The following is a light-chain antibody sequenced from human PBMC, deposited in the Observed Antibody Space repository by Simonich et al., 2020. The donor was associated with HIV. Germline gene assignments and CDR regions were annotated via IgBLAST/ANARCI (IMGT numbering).Light chain of an antibody. V-gene: IGKV4-1*01. Sequence: DIVVTQSPDSLPVSLGERATINCTSSQSVLHTSNNKNYLAWYQQKPGQPPKLLIYWASTRESGVPDRFSGSGSGTLFTLTISSLQAEDVAVYYCQQYYSTPLTFGGGTKVEIK. CDR1: QSVLHTSNNKNY. CDR2: WAS. CDR3: QQYYSTPLT. J-gene: IGKJ4*01.